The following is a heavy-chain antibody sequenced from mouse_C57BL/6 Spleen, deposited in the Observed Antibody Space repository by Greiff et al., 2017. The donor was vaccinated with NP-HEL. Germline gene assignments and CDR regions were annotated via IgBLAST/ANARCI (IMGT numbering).Heavy chain of an antibody. D-gene: IGHD1-1*01. J-gene: IGHJ1*03. CDR3: ASHPITTVVATRYFDV. CDR2: ISSGGSYT. V-gene: IGHV5-6*01. Sequence: EVKLMESGGDLVKPGGSLKLSCAASGFTFSSYGMSWVRQTPDKRLEWVATISSGGSYTYYPDSVKGRFTISRDKEKNTLNLQMSSLKSEDTDMYYCASHPITTVVATRYFDVWGTGTTVTVSS. CDR1: GFTFSSYG.